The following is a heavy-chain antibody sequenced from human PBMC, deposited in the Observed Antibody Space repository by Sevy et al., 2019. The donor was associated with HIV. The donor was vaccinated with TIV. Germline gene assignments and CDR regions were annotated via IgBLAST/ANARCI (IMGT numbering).Heavy chain of an antibody. V-gene: IGHV3-23*01. CDR3: AKWSSVHWLGGDAFDI. Sequence: VGSLRLSCAASGFTFSSYAMSWVLQAPGKELEWVSAIGGSGGSTYYADSVKGRFTISRDNSKNTLYLQMNSLRAEDTAVYYCAKWSSVHWLGGDAFDIWGQGTMVTVSS. CDR2: IGGSGGST. CDR1: GFTFSSYA. J-gene: IGHJ3*02. D-gene: IGHD6-19*01.